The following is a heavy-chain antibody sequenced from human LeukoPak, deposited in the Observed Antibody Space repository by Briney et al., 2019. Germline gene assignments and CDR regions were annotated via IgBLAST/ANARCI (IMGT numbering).Heavy chain of an antibody. CDR2: IIPSCGTA. Sequence: SSVKVSCKASGGTFSSYAISWVRQAPGQRLEWMGRIIPSCGTANYAQKFQGRVTITTDESTSTAYMELSSLRSEDTAVYYCARTDFWSGQHFDYWGQGTLVTVSS. CDR3: ARTDFWSGQHFDY. CDR1: GGTFSSYA. J-gene: IGHJ4*02. V-gene: IGHV1-69*05. D-gene: IGHD3-3*01.